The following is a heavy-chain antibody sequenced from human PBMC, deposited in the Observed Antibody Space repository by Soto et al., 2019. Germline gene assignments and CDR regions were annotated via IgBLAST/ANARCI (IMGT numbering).Heavy chain of an antibody. CDR3: ARDYFDSSGHYWYFDL. D-gene: IGHD3-22*01. Sequence: PSETLPLSWTVAYGNILAYCWSWIRQPPGKGLEWIGYMHYSGSTNHNPSLKSRVTISIDTSKNQFSLKLSSVTDADTAVYYWARDYFDSSGHYWYFDLWGRGTLVTVSS. V-gene: IGHV4-59*01. J-gene: IGHJ2*01. CDR1: YGNILAYC. CDR2: MHYSGST.